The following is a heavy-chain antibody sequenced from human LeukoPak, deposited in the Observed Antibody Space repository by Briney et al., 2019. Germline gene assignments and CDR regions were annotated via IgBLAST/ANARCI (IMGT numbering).Heavy chain of an antibody. V-gene: IGHV3-7*03. D-gene: IGHD6-6*01. J-gene: IGHJ4*02. Sequence: GGSLRLSCVASGFTFSYSWMIWVRQAPGKGLEWVANINQPGSQKYYVDSVKGRFTISRDNARNSLFLQMNSLTADDTAVYYCARGLGKGSSDYWGQGTLVTVSS. CDR3: ARGLGKGSSDY. CDR1: GFTFSYSW. CDR2: INQPGSQK.